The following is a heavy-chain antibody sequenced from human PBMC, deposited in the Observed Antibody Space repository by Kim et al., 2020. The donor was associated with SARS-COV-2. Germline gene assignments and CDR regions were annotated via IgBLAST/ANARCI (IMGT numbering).Heavy chain of an antibody. Sequence: GGSLRLSCAASGFTFSSYSMNWVRQAPGKGLEWVSSISSSSSYIYYADSVKGRFTISRDNAKNSLYLQMNSLRAEDTAVYYCARDATGPSPDFDWDHSYYYYYGMDVWGQGTTVTVSS. D-gene: IGHD3-9*01. V-gene: IGHV3-21*01. CDR2: ISSSSSYI. CDR1: GFTFSSYS. CDR3: ARDATGPSPDFDWDHSYYYYYGMDV. J-gene: IGHJ6*02.